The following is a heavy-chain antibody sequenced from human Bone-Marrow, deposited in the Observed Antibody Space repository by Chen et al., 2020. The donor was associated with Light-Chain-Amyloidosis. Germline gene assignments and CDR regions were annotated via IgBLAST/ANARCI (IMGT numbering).Heavy chain of an antibody. CDR3: ARERYYGSGKGWFDP. CDR2: IYYSGST. V-gene: IGHV4-59*01. J-gene: IGHJ5*02. CDR1: GGSISSYY. D-gene: IGHD3-10*01. Sequence: QVQLQESGPGLVKPSETLSLTCTVSGGSISSYYWSWIRQPPGKGLEWIGYIYYSGSTNYNPSLKSPVTISVDTSKNQFSLKLSSVTAADTAVYYCARERYYGSGKGWFDPWGQGTLVTVSS.